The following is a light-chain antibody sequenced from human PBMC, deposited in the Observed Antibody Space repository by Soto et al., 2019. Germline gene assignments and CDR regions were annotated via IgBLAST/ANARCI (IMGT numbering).Light chain of an antibody. V-gene: IGKV3-20*01. CDR3: QQYGSSPPFT. CDR1: QSVSSNY. J-gene: IGKJ3*01. CDR2: GAS. Sequence: EIVLTQSPGTLSLSPGERATLSCRASQSVSSNYLAWYQQKPGQAPRLLIYGASSRATGIPDRFSGSGSGTDFTLTISRLEPEDFAVYYCQQYGSSPPFTVGPGTKVDLK.